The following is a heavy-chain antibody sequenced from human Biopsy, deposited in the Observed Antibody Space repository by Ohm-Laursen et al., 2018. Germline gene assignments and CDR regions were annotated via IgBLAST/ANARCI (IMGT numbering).Heavy chain of an antibody. D-gene: IGHD3-22*01. J-gene: IGHJ5*01. CDR3: AKSPSITMMTNWFDS. Sequence: SLRLSCAAPGFRFDDYAMQWVRQAPGKGLEWVSGISWSSGTIGYADSVKGRFTVSRDNAKNSLFLQMNSLRAEDTAVYYCAKSPSITMMTNWFDSWGQGTLVTVSS. V-gene: IGHV3-9*01. CDR1: GFRFDDYA. CDR2: ISWSSGTI.